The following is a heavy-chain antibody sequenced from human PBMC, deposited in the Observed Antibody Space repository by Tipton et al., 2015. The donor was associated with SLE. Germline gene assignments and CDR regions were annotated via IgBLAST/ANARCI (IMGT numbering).Heavy chain of an antibody. V-gene: IGHV4-61*09. CDR2: IYTSGSI. CDR3: AREHRGSGCPDNL. D-gene: IGHD6-19*01. J-gene: IGHJ5*02. Sequence: TLSLTCTVSGGSISSGSYYWSWIRQPAGKGLEWIGHIYTSGSINYNPSLKGRVTISVDTSKKQFSLKLTSVTAADTAVYYCAREHRGSGCPDNLWGQGTLVTVSS. CDR1: GGSISSGSYY.